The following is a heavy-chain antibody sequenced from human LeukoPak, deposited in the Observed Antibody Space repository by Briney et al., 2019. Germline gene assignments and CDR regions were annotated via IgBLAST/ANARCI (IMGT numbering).Heavy chain of an antibody. CDR2: MNPNSGNT. V-gene: IGHV1-8*02. CDR1: GGTFSSYA. CDR3: ARFSSSPYYYYGMDV. Sequence: GASVKVSCKASGGTFSSYAISWVRQATGQGLEWMGWMNPNSGNTGYAQKFQGRVTMTRNTSISTAYMELSSLRSEDTAVYYCARFSSSPYYYYGMDVWGQGTTVTVSS. D-gene: IGHD6-6*01. J-gene: IGHJ6*02.